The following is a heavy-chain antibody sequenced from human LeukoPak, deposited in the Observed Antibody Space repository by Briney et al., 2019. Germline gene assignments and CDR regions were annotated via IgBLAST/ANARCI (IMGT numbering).Heavy chain of an antibody. CDR1: GFTFSSYG. V-gene: IGHV3-30*03. J-gene: IGHJ4*02. CDR2: ISYDGSNK. Sequence: GGSLRLSCAASGFTFSSYGMHWVRQAPGKGLEWVAVISYDGSNKYYADSVKGRFTISRDNSKNTLYLQMNSLRAEDTAVYYCATNYYDSSGYWDYWGQGTLVTVSS. CDR3: ATNYYDSSGYWDY. D-gene: IGHD3-22*01.